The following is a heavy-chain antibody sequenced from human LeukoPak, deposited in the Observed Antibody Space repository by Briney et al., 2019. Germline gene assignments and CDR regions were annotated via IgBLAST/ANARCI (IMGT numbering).Heavy chain of an antibody. J-gene: IGHJ5*02. V-gene: IGHV3-23*01. CDR3: AKGTVAGTRNNWFDP. D-gene: IGHD6-19*01. CDR2: ISGSGGST. CDR1: GFTFSSYA. Sequence: GGSLRLSCAASGFTFSSYAMSWVRQAPGKGLEWVSAISGSGGSTYYADSVKGRFTISRDNSKNTLYLQMSSLRAEDTAVYYCAKGTVAGTRNNWFDPWGQGTLVTVSS.